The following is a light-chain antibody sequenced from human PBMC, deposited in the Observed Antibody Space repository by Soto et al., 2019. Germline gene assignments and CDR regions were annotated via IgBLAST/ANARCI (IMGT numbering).Light chain of an antibody. CDR3: QQYNNWPLT. J-gene: IGKJ4*01. V-gene: IGKV3-15*01. Sequence: MTQSPSTLSASVGDRVTITCRASQTVNNNLAWYQQKPGQAPRLLIYGASARATGIPARFSGSGSGTEFTLTISSLQSEDFAVYYCQQYNNWPLTFGGGTKVEIK. CDR2: GAS. CDR1: QTVNNN.